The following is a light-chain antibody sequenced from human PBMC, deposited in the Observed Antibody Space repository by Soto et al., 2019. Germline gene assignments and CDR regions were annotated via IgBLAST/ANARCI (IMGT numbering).Light chain of an antibody. CDR3: QQYGSSPFT. CDR1: QSVSSSY. J-gene: IGKJ3*01. V-gene: IGKV3-20*01. CDR2: GAS. Sequence: EIVLTQSPGTLSLSPGERATLSCRASQSVSSSYLAWYRQKPGQAPRLLIYGASTRATGIPDRFNGSGSGTDFTLNISRLEPEDFAVYYCQQYGSSPFTFGPGTKVDIK.